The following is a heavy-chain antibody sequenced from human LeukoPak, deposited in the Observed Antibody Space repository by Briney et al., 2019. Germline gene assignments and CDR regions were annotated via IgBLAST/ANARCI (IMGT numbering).Heavy chain of an antibody. CDR1: GFTFSSYW. Sequence: GGSLRLSCAASGFTFSSYWMSWVRQAPGKGLEWVANIKEDGSVKYYVGSVKGRFTISRDNAENSLYLQMNSLRAEDTAVYYCAASSDAPGNYWGQGTLVTVSS. CDR3: AASSDAPGNY. J-gene: IGHJ4*02. CDR2: IKEDGSVK. V-gene: IGHV3-7*01. D-gene: IGHD2-2*01.